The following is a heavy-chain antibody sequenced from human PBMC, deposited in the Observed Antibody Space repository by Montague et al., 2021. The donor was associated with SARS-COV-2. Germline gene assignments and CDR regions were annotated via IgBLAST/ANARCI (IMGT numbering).Heavy chain of an antibody. V-gene: IGHV4-59*01. CDR1: GGSISSYY. CDR3: ARGSGCLRNAFDI. Sequence: SETLSLTCTVSGGSISSYYWSWIRQPPAKGLEWIGYIYYSGSTNYNPSLKSRVTISVDTYKNQFSLKLSSVTAADTAVYYCARGSGCLRNAFDIWGQGTMVTVSS. CDR2: IYYSGST. D-gene: IGHD6-19*01. J-gene: IGHJ3*02.